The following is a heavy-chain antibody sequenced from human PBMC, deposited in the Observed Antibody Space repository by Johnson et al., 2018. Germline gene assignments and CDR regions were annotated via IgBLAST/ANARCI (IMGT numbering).Heavy chain of an antibody. V-gene: IGHV3-9*01. J-gene: IGHJ6*03. CDR3: AKEGWFGGNYYYYYMEV. CDR1: GFTFDDYA. Sequence: VQLVESGGGLVQPGRSLRLSCAASGFTFDDYAMHWVRQAPGQGLEWVSGISWNSGSVGYADSVKGRFTISRDNAKNSLYLQRNRLRAEDTALYYCAKEGWFGGNYYYYYMEVWGKGTTVTVSS. CDR2: ISWNSGSV. D-gene: IGHD3-10*01.